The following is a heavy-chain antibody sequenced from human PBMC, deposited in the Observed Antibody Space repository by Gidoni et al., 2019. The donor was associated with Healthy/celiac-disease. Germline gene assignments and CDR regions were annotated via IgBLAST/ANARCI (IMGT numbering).Heavy chain of an antibody. V-gene: IGHV3-23*01. CDR3: AKRDGYNSGAAGAPDY. CDR2: IRGSGGST. J-gene: IGHJ4*02. D-gene: IGHD5-12*01. Sequence: EVQLLESGGGLVQPGGSLSLSCAASGFTFSSYAMSWVRQAPGKGLEWVSAIRGSGGSTYYADSVKGRFTISRDNSKNTLYLQMNSLRAEDTAVYYCAKRDGYNSGAAGAPDYWGQGTLVTVSS. CDR1: GFTFSSYA.